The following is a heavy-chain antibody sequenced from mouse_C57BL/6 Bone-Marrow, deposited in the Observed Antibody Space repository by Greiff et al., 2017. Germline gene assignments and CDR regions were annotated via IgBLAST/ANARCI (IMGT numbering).Heavy chain of an antibody. Sequence: QVQLQQTDAELVKPGASVKISCKVSGYTFTDHTIHWMKQRPEQGLEWIGYIYPRDGSTKYNEKFKGKATLTADKSSSTAYMQLNSLTSEDSAVYFCARPETAQATRAWYFDYWGQGTTLTVSS. CDR2: IYPRDGST. CDR3: ARPETAQATRAWYFDY. V-gene: IGHV1-78*01. D-gene: IGHD3-2*02. CDR1: GYTFTDHT. J-gene: IGHJ2*01.